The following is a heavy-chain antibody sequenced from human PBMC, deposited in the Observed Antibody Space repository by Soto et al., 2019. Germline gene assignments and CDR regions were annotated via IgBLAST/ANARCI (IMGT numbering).Heavy chain of an antibody. J-gene: IGHJ6*02. CDR1: GYTFTIYY. D-gene: IGHD6-25*01. Sequence: ASVKVSCKAFGYTFTIYYIHWVRQAPGQGLEWMGVINTSGGSPTYAQKFQDRVTMTRDTSTSTVYMELSSLRSEDTAVYYCARGGRHSDYYYYYGMDVWGQGTTVTVPS. CDR2: INTSGGSP. CDR3: ARGGRHSDYYYYYGMDV. V-gene: IGHV1-46*01.